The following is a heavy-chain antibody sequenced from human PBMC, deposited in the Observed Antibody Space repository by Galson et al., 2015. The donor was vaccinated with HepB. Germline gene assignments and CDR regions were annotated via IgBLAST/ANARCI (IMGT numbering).Heavy chain of an antibody. Sequence: LRLSCAASGFTFSDYYMSWIRQAPGKGLEWVSYISSSGSTIYYADSVKGRFTISRDNAKNSLYLQMNSLRAEDTAVYYCARDLSDRGYDFWSGYYTGEQYGMDVWGQGTTVTVSS. CDR2: ISSSGSTI. V-gene: IGHV3-11*01. J-gene: IGHJ6*02. CDR3: ARDLSDRGYDFWSGYYTGEQYGMDV. D-gene: IGHD3-3*01. CDR1: GFTFSDYY.